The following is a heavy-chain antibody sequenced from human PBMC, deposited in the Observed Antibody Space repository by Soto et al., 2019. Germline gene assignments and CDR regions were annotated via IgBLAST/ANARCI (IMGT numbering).Heavy chain of an antibody. D-gene: IGHD1-1*01. CDR1: GFTFSSYA. J-gene: IGHJ4*02. V-gene: IGHV3-23*01. CDR3: AKNKETGTTGGLGY. CDR2: ISGSGGTT. Sequence: GGSLRLSCAASGFTFSSYAMSWVRQAPGKGLEWVSTISGSGGTTYYADSVKGRFTISRDNSKNTLYLQMNSLRAEDTAIYYCAKNKETGTTGGLGYWGQGTLVTVSS.